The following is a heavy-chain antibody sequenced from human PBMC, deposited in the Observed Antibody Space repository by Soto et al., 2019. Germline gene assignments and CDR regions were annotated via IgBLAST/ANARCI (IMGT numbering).Heavy chain of an antibody. CDR1: GYSFTSYW. D-gene: IGHD3-22*01. CDR2: IYPGDSDT. Sequence: PGESLKISCKGSGYSFTSYWIGWVRQMPGKGLEWMGIIYPGDSDTRYSPSFQGQVTISADKSISTAYLQWSSLKASDTAMYYCARHLSRDPEIDHSMDVWGQGTTVTVSS. J-gene: IGHJ6*02. CDR3: ARHLSRDPEIDHSMDV. V-gene: IGHV5-51*01.